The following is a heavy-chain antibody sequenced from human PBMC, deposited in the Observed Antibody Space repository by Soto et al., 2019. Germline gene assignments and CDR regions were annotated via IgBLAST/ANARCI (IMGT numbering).Heavy chain of an antibody. J-gene: IGHJ4*02. D-gene: IGHD6-19*01. CDR3: ARDHSSGWPRNFDY. V-gene: IGHV1-8*01. CDR2: MNPNSGNT. Sequence: ASVKVSCKASGYTFTSYDINWVRQATGQGLEWMGWMNPNSGNTGYAQKFQGRVTITADESTSTAYMELSSLRSEDTAVYYCARDHSSGWPRNFDYWGQGTLVTVSS. CDR1: GYTFTSYD.